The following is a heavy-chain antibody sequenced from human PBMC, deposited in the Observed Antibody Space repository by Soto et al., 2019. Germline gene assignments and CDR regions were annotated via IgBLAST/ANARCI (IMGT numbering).Heavy chain of an antibody. CDR1: GGCMKTTNW. J-gene: IGHJ4*02. D-gene: IGHD3-10*01. Sequence: VQLRESGPGQVKTSGTLSLTCAVSGGCMKTTNWWSWVRQPPAKGLEWIGEVFHSGITRLNPSLKSRATVSVDTSKNQFFLNLASVTAADTAVYYCTKDEAGSPFRYWGQGALVTVSS. V-gene: IGHV4-4*02. CDR2: VFHSGIT. CDR3: TKDEAGSPFRY.